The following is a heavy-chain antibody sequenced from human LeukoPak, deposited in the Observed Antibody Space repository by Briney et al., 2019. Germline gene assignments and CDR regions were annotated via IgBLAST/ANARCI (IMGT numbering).Heavy chain of an antibody. CDR2: ISDYNGKT. V-gene: IGHV1-18*01. J-gene: IGHJ4*02. CDR1: GHTFRSYD. Sequence: ASVKVTCKGSGHTFRSYDITWVRQAPGQGLQWMGWISDYNGKTKYAPEFQGRVTLTTDTSTNTAYMELRSLRVDDTAVYFCARAMAVGAFTFDYWGQGTLVTVSS. D-gene: IGHD1-26*01. CDR3: ARAMAVGAFTFDY.